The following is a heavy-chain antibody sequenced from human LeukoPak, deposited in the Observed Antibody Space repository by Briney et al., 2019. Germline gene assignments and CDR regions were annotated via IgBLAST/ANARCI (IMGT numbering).Heavy chain of an antibody. V-gene: IGHV1-2*02. CDR1: GYTFTGYY. D-gene: IGHD6-13*01. CDR3: ARDGGYSSFVWFDP. CDR2: INPNSGGT. J-gene: IGHJ5*02. Sequence: ASVKVSCKASGYTFTGYYMHWVRQAPGQGLEWMGWINPNSGGTNYAQKFQGRVTMTRDTSISTAYMELSRLRSDDTAVYYCARDGGYSSFVWFDPWGQGTLVTVSS.